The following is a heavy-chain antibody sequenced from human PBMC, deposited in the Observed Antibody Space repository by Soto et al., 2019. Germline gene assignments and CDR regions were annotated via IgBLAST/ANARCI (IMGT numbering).Heavy chain of an antibody. CDR2: IYYSGST. Sequence: PSETLSLTCTVSGGSISSYYWSWIRQLPGKGLEWIGYIYYSGSTNYNPSLKSRVTISVDTSKNQFSLKLSSVTAADTAVYYCAGHHSSSWYWFDPWGQGTLVTVSS. D-gene: IGHD6-13*01. V-gene: IGHV4-59*01. CDR3: AGHHSSSWYWFDP. J-gene: IGHJ5*02. CDR1: GGSISSYY.